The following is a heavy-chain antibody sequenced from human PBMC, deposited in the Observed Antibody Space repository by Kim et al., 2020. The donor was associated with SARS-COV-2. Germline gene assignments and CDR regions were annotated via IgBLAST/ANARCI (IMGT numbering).Heavy chain of an antibody. V-gene: IGHV1-46*01. Sequence: ASVKVSCKASGYTFTSYYMHWVRQAPGQGLEWMGIINPSGGSTSYAQKFQGRVTMTRDTSTSTVYMELSSLRSEDTAVYYCAAPGYSGYQFDYWGQGTLVTVSS. D-gene: IGHD5-12*01. CDR1: GYTFTSYY. CDR2: INPSGGST. J-gene: IGHJ4*02. CDR3: AAPGYSGYQFDY.